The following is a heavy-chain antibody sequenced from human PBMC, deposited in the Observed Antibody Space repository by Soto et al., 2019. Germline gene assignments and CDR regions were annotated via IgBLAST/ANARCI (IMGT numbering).Heavy chain of an antibody. V-gene: IGHV4-31*03. Sequence: QVQLQESGPGLVKPSQTLSLTCTVSRGSISSGSYYWSWIRQHPGKGLEWIGYIYYSGSTYYNPSLMSRVSISVDTSKKQFSLKLTSVTAAHTAVYYCARGNDYDTLTGYRDAFDIWGQGTMVTVSS. J-gene: IGHJ3*02. CDR1: RGSISSGSYY. CDR2: IYYSGST. CDR3: ARGNDYDTLTGYRDAFDI. D-gene: IGHD3-9*01.